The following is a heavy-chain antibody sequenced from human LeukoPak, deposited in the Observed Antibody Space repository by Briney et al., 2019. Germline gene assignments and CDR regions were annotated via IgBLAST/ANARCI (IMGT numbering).Heavy chain of an antibody. CDR1: GYTLIELS. CDR2: FDPEEGET. J-gene: IGHJ6*03. V-gene: IGHV1-24*01. D-gene: IGHD3-10*01. Sequence: GASVKVSCKVSGYTLIELSMHWVRQAPGKGLEWMGGFDPEEGETIYAQKFQGRVTMTEDTSTDTAYMELSSLRSEDTAVYYCATPVPHGSDPSLYYYYMDVWGKGTTVTNSS. CDR3: ATPVPHGSDPSLYYYYMDV.